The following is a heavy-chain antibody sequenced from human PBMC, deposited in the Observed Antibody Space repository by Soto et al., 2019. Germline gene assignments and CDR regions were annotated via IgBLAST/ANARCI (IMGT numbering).Heavy chain of an antibody. Sequence: SETLSLTCTVSGGSISSGDYYWNWIRQHPGKGLDWIGYIYYSGSTYYNPSLQVRVTISLDTSKNQFSLKLSTLTAADTGGYYRARSLYCITTTSAIAHRFDPWGQRTHVTV. CDR3: ARSLYCITTTSAIAHRFDP. J-gene: IGHJ5*02. V-gene: IGHV4-31*03. D-gene: IGHD2-2*01. CDR1: GGSISSGDYY. CDR2: IYYSGST.